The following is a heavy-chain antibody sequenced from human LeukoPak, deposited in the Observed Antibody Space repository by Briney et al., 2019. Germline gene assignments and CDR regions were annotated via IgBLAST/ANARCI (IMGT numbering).Heavy chain of an antibody. J-gene: IGHJ5*02. Sequence: PGGSLRLSCAASGFTFSSFGMHWVRQAPGKGLEWVAFIRYDGSNKYYADSVKGRFTISRDNSKNTLYLKMNSLRAEDTAVYYCAKGRYFDDSWFDPWGQGTLVTVSS. V-gene: IGHV3-30*02. CDR1: GFTFSSFG. CDR2: IRYDGSNK. D-gene: IGHD3-9*01. CDR3: AKGRYFDDSWFDP.